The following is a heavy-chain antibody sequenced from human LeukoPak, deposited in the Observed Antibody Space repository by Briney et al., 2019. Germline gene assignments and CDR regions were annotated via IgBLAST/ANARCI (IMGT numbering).Heavy chain of an antibody. CDR2: IYYSGTT. CDR3: ARRGDGYNFDY. D-gene: IGHD5-24*01. J-gene: IGHJ4*02. Sequence: PSETLSLTCTVSGGSISSYYWSWIRRPPGKGLEWVGYIYYSGTTYYNPSLKSRVTISVDTSKNQFSLKLSSVTAADTAVYYCARRGDGYNFDYWGQGTLVTVSS. V-gene: IGHV4-59*01. CDR1: GGSISSYY.